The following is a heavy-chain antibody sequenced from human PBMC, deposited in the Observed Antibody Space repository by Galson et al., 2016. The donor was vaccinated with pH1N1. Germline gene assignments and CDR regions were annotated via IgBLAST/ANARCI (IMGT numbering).Heavy chain of an antibody. V-gene: IGHV5-51*01. D-gene: IGHD4-17*01. J-gene: IGHJ3*02. Sequence: QSGAEVKKPGESLKISCKGSGYSFSSSWIGWVRQVPGKGLEWMGIIYLGGSHIRYSPSFQGQVTISADKSINIVYLQWSSLKASDTAIYYFARQNDFGDYRGNAFDIWGQGTVVLVSS. CDR2: IYLGGSHI. CDR1: GYSFSSSW. CDR3: ARQNDFGDYRGNAFDI.